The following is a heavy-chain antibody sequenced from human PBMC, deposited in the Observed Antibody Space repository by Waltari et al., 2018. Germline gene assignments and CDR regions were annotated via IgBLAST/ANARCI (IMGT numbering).Heavy chain of an antibody. J-gene: IGHJ3*02. Sequence: QVQLVQSGAEVKKPGSSVKVSCKASGGTFSSYAISWVRQAPGQGLEWMGRIIPIFGTANYAQKFQGRVTMTEDTSTDTAYMELSSLRSEDTAVYYCATGYSSEGDAFDIWGQGTMVTVSS. CDR2: IIPIFGTA. CDR3: ATGYSSEGDAFDI. V-gene: IGHV1-69*08. CDR1: GGTFSSYA. D-gene: IGHD6-25*01.